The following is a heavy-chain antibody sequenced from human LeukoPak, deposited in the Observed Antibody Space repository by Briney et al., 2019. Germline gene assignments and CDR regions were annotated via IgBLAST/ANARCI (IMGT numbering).Heavy chain of an antibody. CDR1: GYTFTGYY. CDR2: INPNSGGT. Sequence: ASVKVSCKASGYTFTGYYMHWVRQAPGQGLEWMGWINPNSGGTNYAQKFQGRVTMTRDTSITTAYMELSRLRSDDTAVYYCARGPRGYSYGPDFDYWGQGTLVTVSS. CDR3: ARGPRGYSYGPDFDY. D-gene: IGHD5-18*01. V-gene: IGHV1-2*02. J-gene: IGHJ4*02.